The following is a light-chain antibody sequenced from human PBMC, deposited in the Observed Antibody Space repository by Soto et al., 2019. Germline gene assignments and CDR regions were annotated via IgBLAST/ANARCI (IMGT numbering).Light chain of an antibody. Sequence: EILMTQSPATMSVSPGERATLSCRASQPIASNVAWYQQRPGQPPRLLIFGASTRASDVPDGFTGSGSGTQFTLTIASLQSEDFGVYYCQQYNNWPPITFGQGTRLEIK. CDR3: QQYNNWPPIT. CDR1: QPIASN. CDR2: GAS. J-gene: IGKJ5*01. V-gene: IGKV3-15*01.